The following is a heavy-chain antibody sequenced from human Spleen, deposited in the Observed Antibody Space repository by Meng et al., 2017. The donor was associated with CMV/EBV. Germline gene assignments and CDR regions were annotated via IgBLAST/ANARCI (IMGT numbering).Heavy chain of an antibody. V-gene: IGHV3-23*01. CDR1: GFTFSSYA. CDR3: AREEVGCSSTSCYPYYYYYGMDV. D-gene: IGHD2-2*01. CDR2: ISGSGGST. Sequence: GESLKISCAASGFTFSSYAMSWVRQAPGKGLEWVSAISGSGGSTYYADSVKGRFTISRDNAKNTLYLQMNSLRAEDTAVYYCAREEVGCSSTSCYPYYYYYGMDVWGQGTTVTVSS. J-gene: IGHJ6*02.